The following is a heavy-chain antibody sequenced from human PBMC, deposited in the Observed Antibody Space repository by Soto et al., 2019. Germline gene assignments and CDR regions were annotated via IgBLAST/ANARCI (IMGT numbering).Heavy chain of an antibody. J-gene: IGHJ4*02. D-gene: IGHD6-13*01. CDR3: AKDSWYFDL. V-gene: IGHV3-74*01. Sequence: AGGSLRLSCEASGFVFTNFWMHWVRHVPGKGLVWVARIDTNGHSTNYAESVKGRFTISRDNAKNTVSLQMNSLRVEDTGVYYCAKDSWYFDLWSQGSQVTVSS. CDR1: GFVFTNFW. CDR2: IDTNGHST.